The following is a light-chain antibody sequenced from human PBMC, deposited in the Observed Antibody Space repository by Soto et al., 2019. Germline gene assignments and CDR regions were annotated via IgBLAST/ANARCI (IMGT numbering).Light chain of an antibody. Sequence: EIVMTQSPATLSVSPGERATLSCRASQSVSSNLAWYQQKPGQAPRLLIYGASTRATGIPARFSGSASGTEFTLTISSLQSEDFAVYYCQQYNNGGTFGQGTKVEIK. CDR1: QSVSSN. V-gene: IGKV3-15*01. CDR3: QQYNNGGT. J-gene: IGKJ1*01. CDR2: GAS.